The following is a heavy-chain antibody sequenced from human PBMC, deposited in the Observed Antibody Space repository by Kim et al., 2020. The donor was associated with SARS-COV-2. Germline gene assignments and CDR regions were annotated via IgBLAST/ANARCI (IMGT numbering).Heavy chain of an antibody. Sequence: SQTLSLTCAISGESIARHRTAWHWIRQSPSRGLECLGRTYYRSKWNNDYAVTVKSRITINPDTSKNQFSLQLNSVTPEDTAVYYCARQQNGAFDIWGQGTMVTVSS. CDR3: ARQQNGAFDI. D-gene: IGHD2-8*01. J-gene: IGHJ3*02. CDR2: TYYRSKWNN. V-gene: IGHV6-1*01. CDR1: GESIARHRTA.